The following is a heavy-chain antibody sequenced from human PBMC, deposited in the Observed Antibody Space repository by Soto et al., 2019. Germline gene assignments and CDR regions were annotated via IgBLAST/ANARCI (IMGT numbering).Heavy chain of an antibody. CDR2: INSDGSST. J-gene: IGHJ3*02. V-gene: IGHV3-74*01. CDR1: GFTFSSYW. CDR3: ARDRYCSSTSCYADAFDI. D-gene: IGHD2-2*01. Sequence: EVQLVESGGGLVQPGGSLRLSCAASGFTFSSYWMHWVRQAPGKGLGWVSHINSDGSSTSYADSVKGRFTISRDNAKNTLYLQMNSLRAEDTAVYYCARDRYCSSTSCYADAFDIWGQGTMVTVSS.